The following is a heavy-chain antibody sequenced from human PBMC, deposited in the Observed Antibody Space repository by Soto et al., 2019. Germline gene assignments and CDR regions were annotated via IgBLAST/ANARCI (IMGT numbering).Heavy chain of an antibody. CDR2: MYDTGST. V-gene: IGHV4-30-2*01. CDR1: GASMSSGVYS. J-gene: IGHJ5*02. D-gene: IGHD3-10*01. CDR3: ATARGSGSYYPT. Sequence: QLQLQESGSGLVKPSQTLSLTCTVSGASMSSGVYSWSWIRQPPGKGLEWIGYMYDTGSTYYNPSLNPRVIITVDMSKNHFSLNPASVTAADTVVYYCATARGSGSYYPTWGQGILVTVSS.